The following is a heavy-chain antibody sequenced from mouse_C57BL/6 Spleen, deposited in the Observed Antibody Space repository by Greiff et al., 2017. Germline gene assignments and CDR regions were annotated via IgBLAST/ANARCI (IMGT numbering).Heavy chain of an antibody. Sequence: EVQVVESGGGLVKPGGSLKLSCAASGFTFSSYTMSWVRQTPEKRLEWVATISGGGGNNYYPDSVKGRFTISRDNAKNTLYLQMSSLRSEDTALYYCARQRITGYAMDYWGQGTSVTVSS. D-gene: IGHD1-1*01. CDR1: GFTFSSYT. J-gene: IGHJ4*01. CDR2: ISGGGGNN. V-gene: IGHV5-9*01. CDR3: ARQRITGYAMDY.